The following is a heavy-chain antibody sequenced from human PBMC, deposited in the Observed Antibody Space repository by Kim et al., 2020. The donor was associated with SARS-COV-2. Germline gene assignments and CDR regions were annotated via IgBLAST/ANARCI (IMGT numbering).Heavy chain of an antibody. Sequence: NHTPYLKSRVTISVDTSKNRFSLKLSSVTAADTAVYYCARGDSGYDEFDYWGQGTLVTVSS. D-gene: IGHD5-12*01. V-gene: IGHV4-34*01. J-gene: IGHJ4*02. CDR3: ARGDSGYDEFDY.